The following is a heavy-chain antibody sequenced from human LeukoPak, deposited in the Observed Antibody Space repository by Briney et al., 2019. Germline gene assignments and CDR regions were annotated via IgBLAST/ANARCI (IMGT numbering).Heavy chain of an antibody. Sequence: GGSLRLSCAASGFTVSSNYMSWVRQAPGKGLEWVSVIYSGGSTYYADSVKGRFTISRDNSKNTLYLQMNSLRAEDTAVYYCARDVYDSSGYPYAFDIWGQGTMVTVSS. V-gene: IGHV3-53*01. CDR2: IYSGGST. J-gene: IGHJ3*02. D-gene: IGHD3-22*01. CDR3: ARDVYDSSGYPYAFDI. CDR1: GFTVSSNY.